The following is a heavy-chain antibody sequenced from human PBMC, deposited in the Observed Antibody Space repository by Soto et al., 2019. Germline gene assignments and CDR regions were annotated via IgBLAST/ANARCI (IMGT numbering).Heavy chain of an antibody. D-gene: IGHD1-26*01. V-gene: IGHV3-23*01. CDR3: AKNQGVELVPLATVDWFDP. CDR2: ISGSGFKK. J-gene: IGHJ5*02. CDR1: GFIFENFG. Sequence: GGSLRLSCAASGFIFENFGMSWVRQAPGKGLEWISSISGSGFKKYYADSVKGRFTISRDDSKSTVYLELNNLSAEDTAVYHCAKNQGVELVPLATVDWFDPWGQGSVVTVSS.